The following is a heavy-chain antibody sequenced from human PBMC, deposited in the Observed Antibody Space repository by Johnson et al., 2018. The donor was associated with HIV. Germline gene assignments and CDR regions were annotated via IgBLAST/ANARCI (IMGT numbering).Heavy chain of an antibody. CDR2: ISRSGSTR. D-gene: IGHD5-18*01. V-gene: IGHV3-11*04. CDR1: GFTFNDYY. Sequence: QVQLVESGGGLVKPGGSLRLSCAASGFTFNDYYMSWIRQAPGKGLEWVSFISRSGSTRYYADSVKGRFTISRDSAKNSLYLQMNSLRAEDTAVYYCARDELTAVVNDAFDSWGQGTMVTVSS. J-gene: IGHJ3*02. CDR3: ARDELTAVVNDAFDS.